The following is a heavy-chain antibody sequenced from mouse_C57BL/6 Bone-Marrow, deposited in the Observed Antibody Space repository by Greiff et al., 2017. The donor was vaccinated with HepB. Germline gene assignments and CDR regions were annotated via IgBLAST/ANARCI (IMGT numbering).Heavy chain of an antibody. V-gene: IGHV1-9*01. D-gene: IGHD1-2*01. J-gene: IGHJ4*01. CDR2: ILPGSGST. CDR1: GYTFTGYW. CDR3: ARGRVGLRRLIY. Sequence: SGAELMKPGASVKLSCKATGYTFTGYWIEWVKQRPGHGLEWIGEILPGSGSTNDNEKFKGKATFTADTSSNTAYMQLSSLTTEDSAIYYCARGRVGLRRLIYWGQGTSVTVSS.